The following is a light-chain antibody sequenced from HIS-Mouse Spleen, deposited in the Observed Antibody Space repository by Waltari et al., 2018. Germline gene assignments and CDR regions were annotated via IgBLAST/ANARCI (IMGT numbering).Light chain of an antibody. J-gene: IGLJ3*02. Sequence: NFMLTQPHSVSESPGKTVTISCTRSSGSIASNYVQWYQQRPGSAPTTVIYEDNQRPYGVADRFSGSIDSSSNSASLTISGLKTEDEADYYCQSYDSSNLVFGGGTKLTVL. CDR2: EDN. V-gene: IGLV6-57*04. CDR3: QSYDSSNLV. CDR1: SGSIASNY.